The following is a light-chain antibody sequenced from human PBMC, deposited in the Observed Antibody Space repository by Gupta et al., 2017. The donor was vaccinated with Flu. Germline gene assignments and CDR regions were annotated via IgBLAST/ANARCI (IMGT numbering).Light chain of an antibody. J-gene: IGKJ1*01. V-gene: IGKV2-28*01. CDR2: LGS. CDR1: QSLLHSNGYNY. Sequence: DIVMTQSPLSLPVTPGEPASISCRSSQSLLHSNGYNYLDWYLQKPEQSPQLLIYLGSNRASGVPDRFSGSGSGTDFTLKISRVEAEDVGVYYCMQALQIRTFGQGTKVEIK. CDR3: MQALQIRT.